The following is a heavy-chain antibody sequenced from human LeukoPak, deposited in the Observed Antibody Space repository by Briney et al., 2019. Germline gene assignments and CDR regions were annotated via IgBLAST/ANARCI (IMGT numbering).Heavy chain of an antibody. Sequence: PSETLSLTCAVYGGSFSGYYWSWIRQPPGKGLEWIGETNHSGSTNYNPSLKSRVTISVDTSKNQFSLKLSSVTAADTAVYYCARHGFYGSGSYYNFAHFDYWGQGTLVTVSS. D-gene: IGHD3-10*01. CDR2: TNHSGST. CDR1: GGSFSGYY. V-gene: IGHV4-34*01. J-gene: IGHJ4*02. CDR3: ARHGFYGSGSYYNFAHFDY.